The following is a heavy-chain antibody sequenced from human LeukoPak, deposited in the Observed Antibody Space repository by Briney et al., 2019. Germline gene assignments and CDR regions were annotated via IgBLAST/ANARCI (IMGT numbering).Heavy chain of an antibody. CDR2: ISGRSSYV. V-gene: IGHV3-21*01. CDR1: GFTFSSYS. CDR3: ARDSGVYYGSGSYTANWFDP. J-gene: IGHJ5*02. D-gene: IGHD3-10*01. Sequence: GGTLRLSCAPSGFTFSSYSMNCVREAPGTGLEWVSAISGRSSYVYYAGSVKSRFTITRDNAKTSLYLQMNSLSAEDTAVYYCARDSGVYYGSGSYTANWFDPWGQGTLVTVSS.